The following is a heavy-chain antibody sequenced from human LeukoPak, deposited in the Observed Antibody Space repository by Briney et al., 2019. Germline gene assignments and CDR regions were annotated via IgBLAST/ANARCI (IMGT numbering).Heavy chain of an antibody. CDR1: GGSISSSSYY. CDR2: IYYSGRT. CDR3: ARPRLSYGYGFDI. V-gene: IGHV4-39*01. Sequence: SETLSLTCTVSGGSISSSSYYWGWLRQPPGMGLEGDGSIYYSGRTYDNTYLKSRVAISVDTSKDELSVKLSSVTAADTAVYYCARPRLSYGYGFDIWGQGTMVTVSS. D-gene: IGHD5-18*01. J-gene: IGHJ3*02.